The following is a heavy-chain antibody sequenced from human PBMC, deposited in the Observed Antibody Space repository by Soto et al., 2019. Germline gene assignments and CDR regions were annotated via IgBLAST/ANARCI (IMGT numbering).Heavy chain of an antibody. V-gene: IGHV4-31*03. CDR1: GGSISSCGYY. CDR2: IYYSGST. CDR3: ARSMNFWSGYYGPPGGYYGMDV. J-gene: IGHJ6*02. Sequence: SETLSLTCTVSGGSISSCGYYWSWIRHHPGKGLEWIGYIYYSGSTYYNPSLKSRVTISVDTSKNQFSLKLSSVTAADTAVYYCARSMNFWSGYYGPPGGYYGMDVWGQGTTVTVSS. D-gene: IGHD3-3*01.